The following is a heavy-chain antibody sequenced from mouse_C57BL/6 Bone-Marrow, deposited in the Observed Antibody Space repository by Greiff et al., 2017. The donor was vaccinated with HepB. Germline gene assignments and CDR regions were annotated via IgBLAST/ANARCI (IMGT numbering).Heavy chain of an antibody. Sequence: QVQLKESGAELARPGASVKLSCKASGYTFTSYGISWVKQRTGQGLEWIGEIYPRSGNTYYNEKFKGKATLTADKSSSTAYMELRSLTSEDSAVYFCARGEGHYYGIYWYFDVWGTGTTVTVSS. D-gene: IGHD1-1*01. J-gene: IGHJ1*03. CDR3: ARGEGHYYGIYWYFDV. V-gene: IGHV1-81*01. CDR1: GYTFTSYG. CDR2: IYPRSGNT.